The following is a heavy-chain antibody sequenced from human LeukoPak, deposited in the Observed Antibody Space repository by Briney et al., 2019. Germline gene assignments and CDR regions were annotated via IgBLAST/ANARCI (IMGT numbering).Heavy chain of an antibody. V-gene: IGHV4-61*02. D-gene: IGHD3-3*01. CDR1: GGSISSGSYY. Sequence: SETLSLTCTVSGGSISSGSYYWSWIRQPAGKGLEWIGRIYTSGSTNYNPSLKSRVTISVDTSKNQFSLKLSFVTAADTAVYYCARDSGITYYAFWSGYYHYYYMDVWGKGTTVTVSS. CDR3: ARDSGITYYAFWSGYYHYYYMDV. J-gene: IGHJ6*03. CDR2: IYTSGST.